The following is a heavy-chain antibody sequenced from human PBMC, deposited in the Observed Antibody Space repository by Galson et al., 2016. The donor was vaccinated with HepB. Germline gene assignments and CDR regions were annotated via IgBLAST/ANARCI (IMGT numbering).Heavy chain of an antibody. Sequence: SLRLSCAASGFTFSSHSINWVRQAPGKGLEWVSSISSTSTTIYYADSVKGRFTISRDNAKDSLYLQMNGLRAEDTAVYYCAREWDSSGYYYGYYYYYGMDVWGQGTTVTVSS. CDR2: ISSTSTTI. CDR1: GFTFSSHS. CDR3: AREWDSSGYYYGYYYYYGMDV. J-gene: IGHJ6*02. V-gene: IGHV3-48*01. D-gene: IGHD3-22*01.